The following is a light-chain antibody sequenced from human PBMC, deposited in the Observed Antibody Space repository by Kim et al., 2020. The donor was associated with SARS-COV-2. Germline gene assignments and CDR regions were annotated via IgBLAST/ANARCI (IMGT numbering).Light chain of an antibody. V-gene: IGLV1-44*01. J-gene: IGLJ3*02. Sequence: QSVLTQPPSASGTPGQRVTISCSGSASNIGRNTVNWYQQFPGTAPKLLIDTNDRRPSGVSDRVSSSKSGTLASLAISGLQSEDEADYYCATWDDNLEIWMFGGGTQLTVL. CDR2: TND. CDR1: ASNIGRNT. CDR3: ATWDDNLEIWM.